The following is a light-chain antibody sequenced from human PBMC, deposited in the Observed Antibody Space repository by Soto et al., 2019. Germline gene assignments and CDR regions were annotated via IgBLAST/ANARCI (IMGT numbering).Light chain of an antibody. V-gene: IGKV3-15*01. CDR3: QQYSNWPPWT. J-gene: IGKJ1*01. CDR2: RAS. CDR1: QSLGGN. Sequence: IVMTQAPSTLAVSPGATAPLSCRASQSLGGNLAWYQQKPGQAPRLLIFRASSRARGVPARFSASGSGTEFTLTISGLQSEDFAVYYCQQYSNWPPWTFGPGTKVDIK.